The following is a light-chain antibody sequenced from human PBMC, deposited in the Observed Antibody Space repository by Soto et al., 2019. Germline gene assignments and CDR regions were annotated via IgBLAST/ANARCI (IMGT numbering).Light chain of an antibody. CDR2: EVS. V-gene: IGLV2-14*01. Sequence: QSALTQPASVSGSPGQSITISCTGTSSDIGGYNYVSWYQHHPGKAPKLMIYEVSDRPSGVSNRFSGSKSGNTASLTISGLQAEDEADYYCSSWTISSRLVFGGGTKLAVL. J-gene: IGLJ2*01. CDR3: SSWTISSRLV. CDR1: SSDIGGYNY.